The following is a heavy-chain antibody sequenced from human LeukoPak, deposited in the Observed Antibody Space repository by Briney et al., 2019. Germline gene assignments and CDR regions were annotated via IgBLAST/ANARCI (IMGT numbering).Heavy chain of an antibody. V-gene: IGHV4-34*01. CDR1: GGSFSGYY. Sequence: SETLSLTCAVYGGSFSGYYWSWIRQPPGKGLEWIGEINHSGSTNYNPSLKSRVTISVDTSKNQFSLKLSSVTAADTAVYYCARGRTLNYYGSGSYLYYYYAMDAWGKGTTVTVSS. D-gene: IGHD3-10*01. CDR2: INHSGST. J-gene: IGHJ6*04. CDR3: ARGRTLNYYGSGSYLYYYYAMDA.